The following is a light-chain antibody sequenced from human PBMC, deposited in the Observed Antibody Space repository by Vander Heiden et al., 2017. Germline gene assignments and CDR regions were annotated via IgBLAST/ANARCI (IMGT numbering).Light chain of an antibody. CDR1: QSISGS. CDR3: QQYYRGAT. Sequence: DIQMTQSPSTQSASIGDRVTITCRASQSISGSLAWYQQKPGKVPKVLISEVSSLETGVPSRFSGSGSGTDFSPTISSLQPDDFATYYCQQYYRGATFGPGTKVDVK. J-gene: IGKJ3*01. CDR2: EVS. V-gene: IGKV1-5*03.